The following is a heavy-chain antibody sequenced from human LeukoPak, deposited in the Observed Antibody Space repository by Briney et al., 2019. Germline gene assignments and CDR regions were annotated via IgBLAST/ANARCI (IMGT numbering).Heavy chain of an antibody. CDR2: IYHIGTT. V-gene: IGHV4-39*01. Sequence: SETLSLTCTVSGGSISTDTYYWGWIRQPPGQGLQWIGTIYHIGTTYFNPSLKSRVSTSVDTSKNQFSLQLTSMTAADTAVYYCARLRQQQVFAFDIWGQGTMVTVSS. D-gene: IGHD6-13*01. CDR3: ARLRQQQVFAFDI. J-gene: IGHJ3*02. CDR1: GGSISTDTYY.